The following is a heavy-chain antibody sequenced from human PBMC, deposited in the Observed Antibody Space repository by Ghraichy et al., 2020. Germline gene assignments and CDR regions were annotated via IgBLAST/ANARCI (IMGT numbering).Heavy chain of an antibody. CDR2: ISYDGSNK. CDR1: GFTFSSYA. D-gene: IGHD1-26*01. J-gene: IGHJ4*02. Sequence: GGSLRLSCAASGFTFSSYAMHWVRQAPGKGLEWVAVISYDGSNKYYADSVKGRFTISRDNSKNTLYLQMNSLRAEDTAVYYCARDVTRGSYFGDYWGQGTLVTVSS. V-gene: IGHV3-30*04. CDR3: ARDVTRGSYFGDY.